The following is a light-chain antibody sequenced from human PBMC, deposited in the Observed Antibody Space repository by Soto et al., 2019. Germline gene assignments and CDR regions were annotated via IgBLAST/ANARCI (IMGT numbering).Light chain of an antibody. Sequence: DIQMTQSPSSLSASVGDRVTISCRASQSINNNLNWYQQRPGRAPELLIYASSSLQSGVPSRLSGFGSGTYFPLTISSLQPEDFATYYCQQSYSTPVTFGQGTKVEIK. V-gene: IGKV1-39*01. CDR1: QSINNN. J-gene: IGKJ1*01. CDR2: ASS. CDR3: QQSYSTPVT.